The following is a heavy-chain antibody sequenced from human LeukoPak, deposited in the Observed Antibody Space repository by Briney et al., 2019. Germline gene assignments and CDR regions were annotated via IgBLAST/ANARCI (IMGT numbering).Heavy chain of an antibody. J-gene: IGHJ3*02. V-gene: IGHV4-39*01. CDR1: GGSISSSSYY. Sequence: PSETLSLTCTVAGGSISSSSYYWGWIRQPPGKGLEWVGSIYYSGSTYYNPSLKSRVTISVDTSKDQFSLKLSSVTAADTAVYYCARLDDSSGYDIDDALDIWGQETMVTVSS. D-gene: IGHD3-22*01. CDR3: ARLDDSSGYDIDDALDI. CDR2: IYYSGST.